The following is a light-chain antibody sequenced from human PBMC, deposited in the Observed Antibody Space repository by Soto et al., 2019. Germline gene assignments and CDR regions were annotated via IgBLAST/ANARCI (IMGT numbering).Light chain of an antibody. J-gene: IGKJ3*01. Sequence: DIQMTQSPSSLSASVGDRVTITCQASQDISNYLNCYQQKPGKAPKLLIYDASNLEAGVPSRFSGSGSGTDFAFTISSLQPEDIATYYCQQYDNLPSFTFGPGTKVEIK. CDR1: QDISNY. CDR2: DAS. V-gene: IGKV1-33*01. CDR3: QQYDNLPSFT.